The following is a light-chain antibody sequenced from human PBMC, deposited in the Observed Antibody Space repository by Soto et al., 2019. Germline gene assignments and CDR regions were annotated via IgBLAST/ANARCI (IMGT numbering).Light chain of an antibody. V-gene: IGKV1-27*01. CDR1: QDISNS. CDR2: VTS. Sequence: DIQMTQSPSSLSASVGDRVTITCRASQDISNSLAWYQQKPGEVPKVLIYVTSILQSGVPARFSGSGSGTDFTLTISSLQPEDVATYYCQNYNSAPLTFGGGTKVEI. CDR3: QNYNSAPLT. J-gene: IGKJ4*01.